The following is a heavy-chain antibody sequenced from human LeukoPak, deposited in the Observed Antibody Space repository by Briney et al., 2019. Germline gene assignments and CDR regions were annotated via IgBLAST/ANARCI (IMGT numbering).Heavy chain of an antibody. J-gene: IGHJ4*02. V-gene: IGHV3-23*01. CDR1: GFSFSSYA. D-gene: IGHD6-19*01. Sequence: GGSLRVSCAASGFSFSSYAMSWVRQAPGKRLEWVSAISGSGGSTYYADSVKGRFTISRDNSKNTLYLQMNSLRAEDTAVYYCAKLSSGWYYYFDYWGQGTLVTVSS. CDR2: ISGSGGST. CDR3: AKLSSGWYYYFDY.